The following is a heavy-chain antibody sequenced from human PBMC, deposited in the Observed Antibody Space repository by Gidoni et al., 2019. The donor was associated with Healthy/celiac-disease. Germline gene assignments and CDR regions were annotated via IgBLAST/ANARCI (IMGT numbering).Heavy chain of an antibody. CDR1: GFTFDDYG. CDR3: ARDGLLVVPAAMSLCYFDY. Sequence: EVQLVESGGGVVRPGGSLRLSCAASGFTFDDYGLSWVRQAPGKGLEWVSGINGNGGSTGYADSVKGRFTISRDNAKNSLYLQMNSLRAEDTALYYCARDGLLVVPAAMSLCYFDYWGQGTLVTVSS. CDR2: INGNGGST. D-gene: IGHD2-2*01. V-gene: IGHV3-20*04. J-gene: IGHJ4*02.